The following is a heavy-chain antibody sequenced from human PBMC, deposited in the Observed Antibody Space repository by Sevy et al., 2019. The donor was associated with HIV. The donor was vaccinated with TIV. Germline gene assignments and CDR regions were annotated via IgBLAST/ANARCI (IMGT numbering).Heavy chain of an antibody. J-gene: IGHJ6*02. Sequence: GGSLRLSCAASGFTFSTYTMNWVRQAPGKGLEWVSAISGSGGSTYYADSVKGRFTISRDTSKNTLYLQMNSLRAEDTAVYYCAKGDSTFYGMDVWGQWTTVTVSS. CDR3: AKGDSTFYGMDV. D-gene: IGHD2-2*01. V-gene: IGHV3-23*01. CDR2: ISGSGGST. CDR1: GFTFSTYT.